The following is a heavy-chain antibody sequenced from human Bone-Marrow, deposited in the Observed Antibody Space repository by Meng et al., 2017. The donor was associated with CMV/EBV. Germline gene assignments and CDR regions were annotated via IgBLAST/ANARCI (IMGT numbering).Heavy chain of an antibody. CDR1: GFTFSSYA. J-gene: IGHJ4*02. V-gene: IGHV3-23*01. CDR2: ISGSGGST. D-gene: IGHD1-26*01. CDR3: AKMPRSLGAATRLEY. Sequence: GEFLKISCASSGFTFSSYAMSWVRQAPGKGVEWVSAISGSGGSTYYADSVKGRFTICRDNSKNTLYLQMNSLRAEDTAVYYSAKMPRSLGAATRLEYWGQGTLVTVSS.